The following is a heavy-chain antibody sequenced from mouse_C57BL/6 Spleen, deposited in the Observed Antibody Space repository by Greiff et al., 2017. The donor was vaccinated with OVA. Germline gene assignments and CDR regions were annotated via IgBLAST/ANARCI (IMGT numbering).Heavy chain of an antibody. CDR1: GYTFTDYY. CDR2: INPNNGGT. Sequence: EVQLQQSGPELVKPGASVKISCKASGYTFTDYYMNWVKQSHGKSLEWIGDINPNNGGTSYNQKFKGKATLTVDKSSSTAYMELRSLTSEDSAVYYCAREEFITTVHDYWGQGTTLTVSS. V-gene: IGHV1-26*01. CDR3: AREEFITTVHDY. D-gene: IGHD1-1*01. J-gene: IGHJ2*01.